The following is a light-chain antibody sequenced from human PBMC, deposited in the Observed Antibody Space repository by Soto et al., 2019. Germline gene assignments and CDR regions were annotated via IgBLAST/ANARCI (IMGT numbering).Light chain of an antibody. CDR1: RTVSNR. Sequence: EILMTQSPDTLSVSPGERVTLSCRASRTVSNRLAWYQHKPGQAPRLLISGASTGATGIPPRFRGSGSGTEFTLTGDTLQYEDIAIYYCQQYYHWPVTFGGGTKVEIK. CDR3: QQYYHWPVT. CDR2: GAS. J-gene: IGKJ4*01. V-gene: IGKV3-15*01.